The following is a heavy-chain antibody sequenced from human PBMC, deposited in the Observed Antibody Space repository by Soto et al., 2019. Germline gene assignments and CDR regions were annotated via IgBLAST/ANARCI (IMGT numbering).Heavy chain of an antibody. CDR2: IYRTGST. CDR1: GGSFTSNNW. CDR3: ASRDPGTSVDY. V-gene: IGHV4-4*02. Sequence: PSETLSLTCAVSGGSFTSNNWWTLVRQPPGQGLEWIGEIYRTGSTNYNPSLKSRVTISLDKSENQFSLKVTSLTAADTAVYYCASRDPGTSVDYWGQGTLVTVS. J-gene: IGHJ4*02. D-gene: IGHD1-7*01.